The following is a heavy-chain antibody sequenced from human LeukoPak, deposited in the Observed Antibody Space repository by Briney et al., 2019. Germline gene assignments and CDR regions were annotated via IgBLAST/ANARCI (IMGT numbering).Heavy chain of an antibody. V-gene: IGHV3-23*01. CDR1: GFTFNNYA. CDR3: AKDLFGEYPYYFDY. D-gene: IGHD3-10*02. Sequence: GGSLRLSCAASGFTFNNYAMTWVRQAPGKGLEWVSAITGSGAYTNYADSVKGRFTISRDNSKNTLYLQMNSLRAEDTAVYHCAKDLFGEYPYYFDYWGQGTLVTVSS. J-gene: IGHJ4*02. CDR2: ITGSGAYT.